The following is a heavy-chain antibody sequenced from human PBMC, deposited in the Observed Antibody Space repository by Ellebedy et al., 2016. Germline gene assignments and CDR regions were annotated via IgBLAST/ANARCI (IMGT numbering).Heavy chain of an antibody. D-gene: IGHD2-2*01. Sequence: SETLSLTXAVYGGSFSGYYWSWIRQPPGKGLEWIGSIYYSGSTYYNPSLKSRVTISVDTSKNQFSLKLSSVTAADTAVYYCARDIVVVPAANQDNWFDPWGQGTLVTVSS. CDR1: GGSFSGYY. CDR3: ARDIVVVPAANQDNWFDP. J-gene: IGHJ5*02. V-gene: IGHV4-34*01. CDR2: IYYSGST.